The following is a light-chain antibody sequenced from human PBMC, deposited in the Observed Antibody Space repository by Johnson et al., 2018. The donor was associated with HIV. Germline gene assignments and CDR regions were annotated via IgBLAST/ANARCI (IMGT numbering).Light chain of an antibody. CDR2: DSN. CDR3: GTWDSSLSAHV. V-gene: IGLV1-51*01. CDR1: SSNIGNNY. J-gene: IGLJ1*01. Sequence: TQPPSVSAAPGQTVTISCSGSSSNIGNNYVSWYQQLPGTAPKLLIYDSNKRPSGIPDRFSGSKSGTSATLGITGLQTGDEADYYCGTWDSSLSAHVFGTGTKVTVL.